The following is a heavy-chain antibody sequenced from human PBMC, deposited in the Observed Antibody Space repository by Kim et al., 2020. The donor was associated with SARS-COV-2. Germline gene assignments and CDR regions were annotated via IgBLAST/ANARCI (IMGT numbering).Heavy chain of an antibody. Sequence: GGSLRLSCAASGFTFSSYSMNWVRQAPGKGLEWVSSISSSSYIYYADSVKGRFTISRDNAKNSLYLQMNSLRAEDTAVYYCASGASGSYYGISYYYGMDVWGQGTTVTVSS. J-gene: IGHJ6*02. D-gene: IGHD3-10*01. CDR2: ISSSSYI. V-gene: IGHV3-21*01. CDR3: ASGASGSYYGISYYYGMDV. CDR1: GFTFSSYS.